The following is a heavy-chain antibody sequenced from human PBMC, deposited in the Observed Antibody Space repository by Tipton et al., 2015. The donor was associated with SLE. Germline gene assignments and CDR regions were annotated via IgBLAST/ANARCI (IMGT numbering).Heavy chain of an antibody. Sequence: GLVKPSETLSLTCTVSGASVSSSFHQWSWIRQPAGEGLEWIGHSSGSATYNPSLKSRVTITVDTSKNQFSLKMTSVTGADTAVYYCARDHYGSLDYWGQGMLVTVSS. CDR3: ARDHYGSLDY. J-gene: IGHJ4*02. CDR2: SSGSA. V-gene: IGHV4-61*02. CDR1: GASVSSSFHQ. D-gene: IGHD3-16*01.